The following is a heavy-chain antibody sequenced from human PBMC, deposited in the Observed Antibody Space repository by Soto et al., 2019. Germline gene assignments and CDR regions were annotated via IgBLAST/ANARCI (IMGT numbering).Heavy chain of an antibody. V-gene: IGHV3-30*18. CDR2: ISYDGSNK. CDR3: AKTTVTTGYYYGMDV. J-gene: IGHJ6*04. D-gene: IGHD4-17*01. Sequence: RRLSCAGSGFTFSSYGMNWVRQAPGKGLEWVAVISYDGSNKYYADSVKGRFTISRDNSKNTLYLQMNSLRAEDTAVYYCAKTTVTTGYYYGMDVRDKGTTGTVS. CDR1: GFTFSSYG.